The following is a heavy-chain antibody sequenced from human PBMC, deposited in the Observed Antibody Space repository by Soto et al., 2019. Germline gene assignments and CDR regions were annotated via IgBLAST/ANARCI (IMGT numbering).Heavy chain of an antibody. J-gene: IGHJ4*02. D-gene: IGHD2-15*01. CDR2: INHSGST. CDR1: GKSFSGYY. CDR3: ARIRVVALYFDY. V-gene: IGHV4-34*01. Sequence: SETLSLTCAVYGKSFSGYYWSWIRQPPGKGLEWIGEINHSGSTNYNPSLKSRVTISVDTSKNQFSLKLSSVTAADTAVYYCARIRVVALYFDYWGQGTLVTVSS.